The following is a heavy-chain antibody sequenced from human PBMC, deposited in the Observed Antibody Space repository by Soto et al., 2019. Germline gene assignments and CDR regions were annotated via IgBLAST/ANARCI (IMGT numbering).Heavy chain of an antibody. D-gene: IGHD3-10*01. Sequence: ASVKVSCKASGYTFTGYYMHWVRQAPGQGLEWMVWINPNSGGTNYAQKFQGWVTMTRDTSISTAYMELSRLRSDDTAVYYCARGLGEPYYYYYYGMDFWGQGTTVTVSS. J-gene: IGHJ6*02. CDR2: INPNSGGT. V-gene: IGHV1-2*04. CDR3: ARGLGEPYYYYYYGMDF. CDR1: GYTFTGYY.